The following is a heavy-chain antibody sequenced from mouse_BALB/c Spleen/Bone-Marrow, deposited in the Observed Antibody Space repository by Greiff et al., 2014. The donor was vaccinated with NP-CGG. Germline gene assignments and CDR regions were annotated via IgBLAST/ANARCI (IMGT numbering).Heavy chain of an antibody. CDR1: GFTFSTYA. Sequence: EVQVVESGGGLVKPGGSLKLSCAASGFTFSTYAMSWVRQTPEKRLEWVATINSGGAYIYYADSVKGRVTISRDNAKNTLYLQMSSLRSEETSMCYCARPRMITKSSDVWGAGTTVTVSS. D-gene: IGHD2-4*01. V-gene: IGHV5-9-3*01. CDR2: INSGGAYI. J-gene: IGHJ1*01. CDR3: ARPRMITKSSDV.